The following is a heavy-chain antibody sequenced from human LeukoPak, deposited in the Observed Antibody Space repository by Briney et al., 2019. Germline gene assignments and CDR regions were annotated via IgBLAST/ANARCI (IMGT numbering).Heavy chain of an antibody. CDR1: GFTFSSYG. CDR2: ISGSGGTT. V-gene: IGHV3-23*01. J-gene: IGHJ4*02. D-gene: IGHD3-10*01. Sequence: GGSLRLSCAASGFTFSSYGMSWVRQAPGKGLEWVSAISGSGGTTYYADSVKGRFTISRDNSMSTLYLQMNRLRAEDTAVYSCGKDRRGALLYFDAWGQGTLVTVSS. CDR3: GKDRRGALLYFDA.